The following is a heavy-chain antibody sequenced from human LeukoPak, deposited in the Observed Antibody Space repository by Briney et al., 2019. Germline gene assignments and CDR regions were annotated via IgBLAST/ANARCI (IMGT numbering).Heavy chain of an antibody. V-gene: IGHV1-69*04. CDR2: IIPILGIA. CDR1: GGTFSSYA. Sequence: ASVKVSCKASGGTFSSYAISWVRQAPGQGLEWMGRIIPILGIANYAQKFQGRVTITADKSTSTAYMELSSLRSEDTAVYYCASGDIAVAGPFDYWGQGTLVTVSS. J-gene: IGHJ4*02. D-gene: IGHD6-19*01. CDR3: ASGDIAVAGPFDY.